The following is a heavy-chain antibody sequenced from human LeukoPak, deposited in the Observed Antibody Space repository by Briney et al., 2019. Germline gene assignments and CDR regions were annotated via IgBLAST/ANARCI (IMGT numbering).Heavy chain of an antibody. V-gene: IGHV1-2*02. CDR2: INPNSGGT. CDR3: VPSKACEYYFDY. J-gene: IGHJ4*02. CDR1: GYTCTNYY. Sequence: SVNVSCNATGYTCTNYYIHWMRQPPGQGLEWMGWINPNSGGTNYAQKFQGRVTMTRDTSISTAYMELNRPRSDDTAVYYCVPSKACEYYFDYWGRGPVVTVSS.